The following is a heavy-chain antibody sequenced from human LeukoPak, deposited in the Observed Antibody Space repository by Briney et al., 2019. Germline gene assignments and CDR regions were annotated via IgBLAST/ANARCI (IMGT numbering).Heavy chain of an antibody. CDR1: GFTFSNYA. CDR3: ATTFAFDI. J-gene: IGHJ3*02. CDR2: ISSSSGST. D-gene: IGHD3-16*01. Sequence: GGSLRLSCAASGFTFSNYAMSWVRQAPGKGLEWVSSISSSSGSTNYADSVKGRFTISRDNSKNTVYLQMNSLRAEDTAVYYCATTFAFDIWGQGTMVTVSS. V-gene: IGHV3-23*01.